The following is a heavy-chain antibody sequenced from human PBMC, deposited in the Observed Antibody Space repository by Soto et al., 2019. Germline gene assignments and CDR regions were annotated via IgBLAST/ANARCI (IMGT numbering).Heavy chain of an antibody. CDR3: AKAQSYTIFGVVIETSSDGMDV. V-gene: IGHV3-30*18. D-gene: IGHD3-3*01. J-gene: IGHJ6*02. Sequence: QVQLVESGGGVVQPGRSLRLYCAASGFTFSSYGMHWVRQAPGKGLEWVAVKSYDGSNKYYADSVKGRFTISRDNSKNTLYLQMNSLRAEDTAVYYCAKAQSYTIFGVVIETSSDGMDVWVQGTTVTVSS. CDR2: KSYDGSNK. CDR1: GFTFSSYG.